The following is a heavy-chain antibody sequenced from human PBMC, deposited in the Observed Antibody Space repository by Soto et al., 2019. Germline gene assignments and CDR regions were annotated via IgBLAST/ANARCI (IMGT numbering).Heavy chain of an antibody. CDR3: AREYVNYYYGMDV. CDR2: IIPIFGTA. CDR1: GGTFSSYA. D-gene: IGHD3-16*01. Sequence: SVKVSCKASGGTFSSYAISWVRQAPGQGLEWMGGIIPIFGTANYAQKFQGRVTITADESTSTAYMELSSLRSEDTAVYYCAREYVNYYYGMDVWGQGTTVTVSS. V-gene: IGHV1-69*13. J-gene: IGHJ6*02.